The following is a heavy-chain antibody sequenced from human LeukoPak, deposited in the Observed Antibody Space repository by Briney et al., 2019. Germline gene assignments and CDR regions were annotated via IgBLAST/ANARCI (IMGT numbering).Heavy chain of an antibody. J-gene: IGHJ4*02. D-gene: IGHD5-12*01. V-gene: IGHV5-51*01. Sequence: GESLKISCKVSGYTFTSYWIAWVRQTPGKGLEWMGIIYPSDSDTRDSPSFQGQVTISADKSTTTAYLQWTSLKASDTATYYCARPGGSGYGYYYFDNWGQGTLVTVSS. CDR3: ARPGGSGYGYYYFDN. CDR2: IYPSDSDT. CDR1: GYTFTSYW.